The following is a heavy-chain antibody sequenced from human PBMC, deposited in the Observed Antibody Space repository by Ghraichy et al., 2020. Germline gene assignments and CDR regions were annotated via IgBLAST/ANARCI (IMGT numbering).Heavy chain of an antibody. Sequence: SETLSLTCAVSGGSISSGGYSWSWIRQPPGKGLEWIGYIYHSGSTYYNPSLKSRVTISVDRSKNQFSLKLSSVTAADTAVYYCARRHCSGGSCYFDYWGQGTLVTVSS. V-gene: IGHV4-30-2*01. CDR1: GGSISSGGYS. CDR2: IYHSGST. CDR3: ARRHCSGGSCYFDY. D-gene: IGHD2-15*01. J-gene: IGHJ4*02.